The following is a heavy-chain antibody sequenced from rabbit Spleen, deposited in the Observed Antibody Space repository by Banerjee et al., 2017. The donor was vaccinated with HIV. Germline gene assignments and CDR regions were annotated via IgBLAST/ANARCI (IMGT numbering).Heavy chain of an antibody. CDR1: GFSFGDRDV. CDR3: ARNYVNAFDP. J-gene: IGHJ2*01. D-gene: IGHD1-1*01. V-gene: IGHV1S40*01. Sequence: QSLEESGGGLVQPTGSLTLTCKASGFSFGDRDVMCWVRQAPGKGLEWIACINAATGKPVYATWAKGRFTISRTSSTTVTLRMTSLTAADTATYFCARNYVNAFDPWGPGTLVTVS. CDR2: INAATGKP.